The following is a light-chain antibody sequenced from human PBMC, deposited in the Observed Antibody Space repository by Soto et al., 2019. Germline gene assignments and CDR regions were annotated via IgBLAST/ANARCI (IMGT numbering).Light chain of an antibody. Sequence: DIQMTQSPSSLYASVGDRVTITCRASQSISSYLNWYQQKPGKAPKLLIYAASSLQSGVPSRFSGSVSGTDFTLTISSLQPEDFATYYCQRSFSTPLSFGGGTKVEIK. CDR2: AAS. CDR3: QRSFSTPLS. J-gene: IGKJ4*01. V-gene: IGKV1-39*01. CDR1: QSISSY.